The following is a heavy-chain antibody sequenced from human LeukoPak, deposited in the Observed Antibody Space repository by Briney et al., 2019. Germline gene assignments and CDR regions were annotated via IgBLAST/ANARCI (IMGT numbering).Heavy chain of an antibody. CDR2: IRYDGSNK. J-gene: IGHJ5*02. V-gene: IGHV3-30*02. Sequence: GGSLRLSCAASGFTFSSYGMHWVRQAPSKGLEWVAFIRYDGSNKYYADSVKGRFTISRDNSKNTLYLQMNSLRAEDTAVYYCAKDRAPGNWFDPWGQGTLVTVSS. D-gene: IGHD3-10*01. CDR1: GFTFSSYG. CDR3: AKDRAPGNWFDP.